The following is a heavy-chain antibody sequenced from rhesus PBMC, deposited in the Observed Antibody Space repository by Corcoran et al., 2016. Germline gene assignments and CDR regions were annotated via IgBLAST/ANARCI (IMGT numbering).Heavy chain of an antibody. CDR3: AREGIAAAGTGYYGLDS. D-gene: IGHD6-25*01. CDR1: GYSISSGYYY. V-gene: IGHV4S17*01. J-gene: IGHJ6*01. CDR2: IYGNSAST. Sequence: QVQLQESGPGLVKPSETLSLTCAVSGYSISSGYYYWSWIRQPPGKGLEWIGYIYGNSASTNYNPSLKNRFTISKDTSKNQFSLKLSSVTAADTAVYYCAREGIAAAGTGYYGLDSWGQGVVVTVSS.